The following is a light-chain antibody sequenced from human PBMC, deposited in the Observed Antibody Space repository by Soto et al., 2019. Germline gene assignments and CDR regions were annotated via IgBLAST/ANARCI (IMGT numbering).Light chain of an antibody. Sequence: EIVFPRSPRTLSLSPGESAILSCRASQNVGSYLTWYVQKPGQAPRLLIYDASHRATGVPDRFTGSGSATDFSLTISKVEPGDFGVYYCQKRSNWLITFGQGTRLEIK. J-gene: IGKJ5*01. CDR2: DAS. V-gene: IGKV3-11*01. CDR1: QNVGSY. CDR3: QKRSNWLIT.